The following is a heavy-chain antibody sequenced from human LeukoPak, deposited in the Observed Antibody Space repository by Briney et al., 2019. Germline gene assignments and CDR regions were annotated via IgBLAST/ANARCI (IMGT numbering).Heavy chain of an antibody. CDR3: AKGMVRGDLDY. Sequence: GGSLRLSCAASGFTFSTYTMSWVRQAPGKGLEWVSGISGSGGSTYYADSVKGRFTISRDNSKNTLFVQMNSLRAEDTAVYYCAKGMVRGDLDYWGQGTLVSVSS. D-gene: IGHD3-10*01. CDR2: ISGSGGST. CDR1: GFTFSTYT. V-gene: IGHV3-23*01. J-gene: IGHJ4*02.